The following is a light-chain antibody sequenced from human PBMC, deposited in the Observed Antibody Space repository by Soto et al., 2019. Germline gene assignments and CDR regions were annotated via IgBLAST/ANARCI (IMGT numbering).Light chain of an antibody. CDR3: SSYTSSSTYVV. J-gene: IGLJ2*01. Sequence: QSVLTQPASVSGSPGQSITISCTGTSSDIGSYNRVSWYQQPPGTAPKLIIYEVNNRPSGVSNRFSGSKSGNTASLTISGLQAEDEADYYCSSYTSSSTYVVFGGGTKLTVL. V-gene: IGLV2-14*01. CDR2: EVN. CDR1: SSDIGSYNR.